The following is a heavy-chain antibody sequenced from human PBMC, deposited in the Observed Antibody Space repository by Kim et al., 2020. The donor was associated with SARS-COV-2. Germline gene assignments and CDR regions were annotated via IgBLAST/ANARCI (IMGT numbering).Heavy chain of an antibody. D-gene: IGHD2-2*01. CDR3: ARRGYCSSTSYWKPDDNWFDP. V-gene: IGHV4-34*01. Sequence: SETLSLTCAVYGGSFSGYYWSWIRQPPGKGLEWIGEINHSGITNYNPSLKSRVTISVDTSKTQFSLKLSSVTAADTAVYYCARRGYCSSTSYWKPDDNWFDPWGQGTLVTVSS. CDR2: INHSGIT. J-gene: IGHJ5*02. CDR1: GGSFSGYY.